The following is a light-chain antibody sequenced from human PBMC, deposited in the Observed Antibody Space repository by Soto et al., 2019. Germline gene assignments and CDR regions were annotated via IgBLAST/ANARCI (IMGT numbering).Light chain of an antibody. Sequence: QSALTQPPSASGSPGQSVTISCTGTKNDIGVYDFVSWYQHHPGKAPRLIIYEVVQRPSGVPDRFSGSKSGNTASLTVSGLQAADEADYYCAAWNDSLHGVVFGGGTKVTVL. V-gene: IGLV2-8*01. CDR2: EVV. CDR3: AAWNDSLHGVV. J-gene: IGLJ2*01. CDR1: KNDIGVYDF.